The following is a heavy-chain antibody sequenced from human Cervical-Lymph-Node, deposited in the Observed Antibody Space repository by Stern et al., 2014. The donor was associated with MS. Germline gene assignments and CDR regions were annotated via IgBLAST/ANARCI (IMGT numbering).Heavy chain of an antibody. J-gene: IGHJ5*02. V-gene: IGHV3-33*08. CDR3: ARDVIAPTPLVEHTAHNWFDP. D-gene: IGHD2-15*01. CDR2: IWYDGSNE. Sequence: QVQLVESGGGVVQPGRSLRLSCAASGFTFSSYGMHWVRQAPDKGLEWVAVIWYDGSNEYYADSVRGRFTISRDNAKNSLYLQMDSLRAEDTAVYYCARDVIAPTPLVEHTAHNWFDPWGQGTLVTVSS. CDR1: GFTFSSYG.